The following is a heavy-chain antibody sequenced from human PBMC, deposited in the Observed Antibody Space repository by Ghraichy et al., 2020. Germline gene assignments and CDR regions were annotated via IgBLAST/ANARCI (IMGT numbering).Heavy chain of an antibody. D-gene: IGHD3-10*01. J-gene: IGHJ6*02. V-gene: IGHV4-31*03. CDR2: IYYSGST. Sequence: SETLSLTCTVSGGSISSGGYYWSWIRQHPGKGLEWIGYIYYSGSTYYNPSLKSRVTISVDTSKNQFSLKLSSVTAADTAVYYCARDKEVRGVLNYYYYYGMDVWCQGTTFTVSS. CDR1: GGSISSGGYY. CDR3: ARDKEVRGVLNYYYYYGMDV.